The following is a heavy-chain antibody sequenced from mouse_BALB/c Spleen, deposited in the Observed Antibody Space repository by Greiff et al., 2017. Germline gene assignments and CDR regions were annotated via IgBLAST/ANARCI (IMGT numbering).Heavy chain of an antibody. CDR2: IWAGGST. CDR1: GFSLTSYG. CDR3: ARDPSGRDYFDY. D-gene: IGHD4-1*01. J-gene: IGHJ2*01. V-gene: IGHV2-9*02. Sequence: VKLVESGPGLVAPSQSLSITCTVSGFSLTSYGVHWVRQPPGKGLEWLGVIWAGGSTNYNSALMSRLSISKDNSKSQVFLKMNSLQTDDTAMYYCARDPSGRDYFDYWGQGTTLTVSS.